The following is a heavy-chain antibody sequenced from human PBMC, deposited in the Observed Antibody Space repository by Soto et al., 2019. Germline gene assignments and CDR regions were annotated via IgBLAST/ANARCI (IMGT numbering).Heavy chain of an antibody. Sequence: PPQTLSLTCAITGDSVSSNSAGWSWVRQSPSSGLEWLGRTYYRSKWYYEYAVSVRGRITINPDTSKNQYSLQLNSVTPEDTAVYFCARGEQYSGRIFDYWGQGTLVTVSS. CDR1: GDSVSSNSAG. CDR2: TYYRSKWYY. D-gene: IGHD1-26*01. CDR3: ARGEQYSGRIFDY. V-gene: IGHV6-1*01. J-gene: IGHJ4*01.